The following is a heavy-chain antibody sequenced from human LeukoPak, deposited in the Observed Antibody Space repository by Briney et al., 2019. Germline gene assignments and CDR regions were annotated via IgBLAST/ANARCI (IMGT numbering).Heavy chain of an antibody. CDR2: IIPIFGTA. CDR3: ARGGYYYDSSGYSGRVWFDP. J-gene: IGHJ5*02. V-gene: IGHV1-69*06. Sequence: SVKVSCKASGGTFSSYAISWVRQAPGQGLEWMGGIIPIFGTANYAQKFQGRVTITADKSTSTAYMELSSLRSEDTAVYYCARGGYYYDSSGYSGRVWFDPWGQGTLVTVSS. D-gene: IGHD3-22*01. CDR1: GGTFSSYA.